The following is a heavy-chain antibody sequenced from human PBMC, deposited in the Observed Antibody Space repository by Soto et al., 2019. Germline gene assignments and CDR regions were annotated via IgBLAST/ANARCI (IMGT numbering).Heavy chain of an antibody. CDR3: ARGTDYYDSSGPLGVGWFDP. Sequence: SETLSLTCTVSGGSISSGGYYWSWIRQHPGKGLEWIGYIYYSGSTYYNPSLKSRVTISVDTSKNQFSLKLSSVTAADTAVYYCARGTDYYDSSGPLGVGWFDPWGQGTLVTVSS. CDR2: IYYSGST. CDR1: GGSISSGGYY. V-gene: IGHV4-31*03. J-gene: IGHJ5*02. D-gene: IGHD3-22*01.